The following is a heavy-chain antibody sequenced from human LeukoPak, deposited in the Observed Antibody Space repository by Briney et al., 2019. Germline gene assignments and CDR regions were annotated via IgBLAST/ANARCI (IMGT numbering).Heavy chain of an antibody. CDR3: ARSYYDSTGYYLAEYFQH. CDR1: GFTFTIYA. V-gene: IGHV3-30-3*01. CDR2: ISYDGNNR. J-gene: IGHJ1*01. Sequence: GGSLRLSCAASGFTFTIYAMHWVRQAPGKGLEWVALISYDGNNRYYADSVKGRFSISRDNSKNTLYLQMNSLRPEDTAIYYCARSYYDSTGYYLAEYFQHWGQGTLVTVSS. D-gene: IGHD3-22*01.